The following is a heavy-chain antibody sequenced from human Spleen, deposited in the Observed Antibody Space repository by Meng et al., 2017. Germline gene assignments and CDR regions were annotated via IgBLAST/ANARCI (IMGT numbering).Heavy chain of an antibody. Sequence: QGPLQESGPGLVKPSQTLSLTCTVSGDSISSSDYYWSWIRQHPGKGLEWIGYIYYSGSTDYNPSLKSRLAISVDTSENQLSLNLYSVTAADTAVYYCARGPKWGSFRQYFDYWGQGMLVTVSS. CDR2: IYYSGST. CDR3: ARGPKWGSFRQYFDY. D-gene: IGHD3-16*02. CDR1: GDSISSSDYY. J-gene: IGHJ4*02. V-gene: IGHV4-31*03.